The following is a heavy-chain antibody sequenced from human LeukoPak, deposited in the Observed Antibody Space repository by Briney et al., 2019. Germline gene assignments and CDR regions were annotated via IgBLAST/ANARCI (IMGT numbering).Heavy chain of an antibody. CDR2: INPSGGST. J-gene: IGHJ3*02. CDR1: GYTFTSYF. CDR3: ARAGTVTHAWSGYGFDI. Sequence: ASVKVSCKASGYTFTSYFMHWVRQAPGQGLDWMGIINPSGGSTSYAQKFQGRVTMTRDTSTSTVYMELSSLRSEDTAVYYCARAGTVTHAWSGYGFDIWGQGTMVTVSS. V-gene: IGHV1-46*01. D-gene: IGHD4-17*01.